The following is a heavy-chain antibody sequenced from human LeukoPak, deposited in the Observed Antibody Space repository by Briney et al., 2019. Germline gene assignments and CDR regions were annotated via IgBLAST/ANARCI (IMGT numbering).Heavy chain of an antibody. J-gene: IGHJ6*03. CDR2: INPTGGTT. V-gene: IGHV1-46*01. CDR3: ARERWVRLLHEYDYYYYMDV. Sequence: GASVKVSCKTSGYTFTLYFMHWVRQAPGQGLEWMGIINPTGGTTSYTQKFQGRVTMTRDMSTSTVYMELSSLRSEDTAVYYCARERWVRLLHEYDYYYYMDVWGKGTTVTVSS. CDR1: GYTFTLYF. D-gene: IGHD3-22*01.